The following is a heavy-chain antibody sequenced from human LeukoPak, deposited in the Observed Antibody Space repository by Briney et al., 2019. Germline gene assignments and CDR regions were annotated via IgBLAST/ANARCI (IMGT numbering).Heavy chain of an antibody. Sequence: SVKVSFKASGGTFSNYAISWVRQAPGQGLEWMGAIIPIFGTANYAQKFQGRLTITAAESTGTAYMELSSLRSDDTAVYYCARERRVGSYFTEKRLDHWGQGTLVAVSS. V-gene: IGHV1-69*01. CDR1: GGTFSNYA. J-gene: IGHJ4*02. CDR2: IIPIFGTA. CDR3: ARERRVGSYFTEKRLDH. D-gene: IGHD1-26*01.